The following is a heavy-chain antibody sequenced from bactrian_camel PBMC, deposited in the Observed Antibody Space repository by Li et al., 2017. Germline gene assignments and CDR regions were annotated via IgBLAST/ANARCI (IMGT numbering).Heavy chain of an antibody. CDR2: IDNEGTRT. V-gene: IGHV3S1*01. J-gene: IGHJ4*01. CDR1: GYTRWGHS. D-gene: IGHD2*01. CDR3: AADLGWCGSRPLQREFRN. Sequence: HVQLVESGGGSVQPGGSLRLACTASGYTRWGHSMAWFRQTPGKGRVGVAVIDNEGTRTYYADSVKGRFTISHVNANNTLHLQMNSLKPEDTAVYYCAADLGWCGSRPLQREFRNWGQGTQVTVS.